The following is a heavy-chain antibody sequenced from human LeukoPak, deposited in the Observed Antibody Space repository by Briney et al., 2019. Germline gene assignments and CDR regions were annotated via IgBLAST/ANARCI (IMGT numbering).Heavy chain of an antibody. D-gene: IGHD6-19*01. Sequence: SETLSLTCAVSGGSISSGGYSWSWIRQPPGKGLEWIGYIYYSGSTNYNPSLKSRVTISVDTSKNQFSLKLSSVTAADTAVYYCARHTYSSGWYYWGQGTLVTVSS. J-gene: IGHJ4*02. CDR1: GGSISSGGYS. CDR2: IYYSGST. CDR3: ARHTYSSGWYY. V-gene: IGHV4-61*08.